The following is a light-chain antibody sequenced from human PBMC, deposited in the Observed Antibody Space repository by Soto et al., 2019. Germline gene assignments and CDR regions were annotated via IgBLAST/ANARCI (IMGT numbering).Light chain of an antibody. J-gene: IGLJ1*01. CDR1: RSDVGGYNL. V-gene: IGLV2-23*02. Sequence: QSVLTQPPSVSAAPGQSITISCTGTRSDVGGYNLVSWYQHHPRKAPKLVIYEVSERPSGVSYRFSGSKSGNTASLTISGLQAGDEADYYCCSYAGSVDHYVFGTGTKVTVL. CDR2: EVS. CDR3: CSYAGSVDHYV.